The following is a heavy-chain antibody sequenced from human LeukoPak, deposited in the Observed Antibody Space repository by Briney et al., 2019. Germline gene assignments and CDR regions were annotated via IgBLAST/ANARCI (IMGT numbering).Heavy chain of an antibody. Sequence: ASVKVSCKASGGTFSSYAISWVRQAPGQGLEWMGRIIPIFGTANYTQKFQGRVTITTDESTSTAYMELSSLRSEDTAVYYCARDNGGYSYGTFDYWGQGTLVTVSS. CDR3: ARDNGGYSYGTFDY. D-gene: IGHD5-18*01. V-gene: IGHV1-69*05. J-gene: IGHJ4*02. CDR2: IIPIFGTA. CDR1: GGTFSSYA.